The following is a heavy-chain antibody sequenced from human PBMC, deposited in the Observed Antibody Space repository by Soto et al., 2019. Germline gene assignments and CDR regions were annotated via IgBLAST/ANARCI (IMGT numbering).Heavy chain of an antibody. D-gene: IGHD6-19*01. J-gene: IGHJ3*02. CDR3: ARRIAVAGTIAFDI. CDR2: IYYSGST. CDR1: GGSISSSSYY. Sequence: SETLSLTCTVSGGSISSSSYYWGWIRQPPGKGLEWIGSIYYSGSTYYNPSLKSRVTISVDTSKNQFSLKLSSVTAADTAVYYCARRIAVAGTIAFDIWGQGTMVTVSS. V-gene: IGHV4-39*01.